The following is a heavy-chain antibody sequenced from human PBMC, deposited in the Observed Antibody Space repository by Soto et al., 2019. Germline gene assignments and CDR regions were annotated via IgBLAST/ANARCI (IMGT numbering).Heavy chain of an antibody. CDR3: AVQDEGRNPYYLDF. V-gene: IGHV4-59*01. CDR1: GGSISSYY. CDR2: IYNSGNT. J-gene: IGHJ4*02. Sequence: PSETLSLTCTVSGGSISSYYWVWIRQPPGKGLEWVGYIYNSGNTNYSPSLKSRVTISVDTSKNQFSLTLSSVTAADTAVYYCAVQDEGRNPYYLDFCGQGTLVTVSS.